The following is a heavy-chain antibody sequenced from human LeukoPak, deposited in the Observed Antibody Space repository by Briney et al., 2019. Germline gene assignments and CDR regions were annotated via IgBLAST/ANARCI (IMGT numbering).Heavy chain of an antibody. D-gene: IGHD4-11*01. CDR2: IYYSGST. J-gene: IGHJ6*02. CDR1: GGSISSGGYS. V-gene: IGHV4-61*08. CDR3: ARDHDYSSIYYYYGMDV. Sequence: SETLSLTCAVSGGSISSGGYSWRWIRQPPGKGLEWIGYIYYSGSTNYNPSLKSRVTISVDTSKNQFSLKLSSVTAADTAVYYCARDHDYSSIYYYYGMDVWGQGTTVTVSS.